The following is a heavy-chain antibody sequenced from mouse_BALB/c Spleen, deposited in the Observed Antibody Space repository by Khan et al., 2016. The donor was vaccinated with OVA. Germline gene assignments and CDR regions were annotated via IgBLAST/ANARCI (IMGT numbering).Heavy chain of an antibody. D-gene: IGHD2-10*01. Sequence: VQLQESGPGLVAPSQSQSITCTISGFSLTNYGIHWVRQPPGKGLEWLVMIWSDGSTTYNSALKSRLTISKDNSKSQVFLKMNSLQTDDTAMYFCARQPYYHYNIMDYWGQGTSVTVSS. CDR1: GFSLTNYG. J-gene: IGHJ4*01. CDR2: IWSDGST. CDR3: ARQPYYHYNIMDY. V-gene: IGHV2-6-1*01.